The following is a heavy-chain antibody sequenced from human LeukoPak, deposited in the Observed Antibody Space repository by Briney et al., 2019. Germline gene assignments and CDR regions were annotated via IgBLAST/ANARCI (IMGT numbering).Heavy chain of an antibody. V-gene: IGHV3-23*01. J-gene: IGHJ6*03. D-gene: IGHD2-15*01. CDR2: ISTTGGTT. CDR1: GLTFSSYG. CDR3: AKNGDRGAYCSGGTCYPYYYYYMDV. Sequence: GGSLRLSCAASGLTFSSYGMSWVRQAPGRGLEWVSAISTTGGTTYYADSVRGRFTISRDNSRNTLYLQMNSLRAEDTAIYYCAKNGDRGAYCSGGTCYPYYYYYMDVWGKGTTVTIS.